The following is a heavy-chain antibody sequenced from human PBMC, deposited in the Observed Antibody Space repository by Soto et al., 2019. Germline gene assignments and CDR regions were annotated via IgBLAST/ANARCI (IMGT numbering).Heavy chain of an antibody. CDR3: ARGSAGHYNSGTLLD. J-gene: IGHJ4*02. Sequence: QVQVVESGGGVVQPGRSLRLSCAASGFTFSTYAMHWVRQAPGKGLEWVAVISYDGSNEYYVDSVKGRFTISRDNSKNALYLQMNSLSEEHTAGYYFARGSAGHYNSGTLLDWGQGTLVTVSS. V-gene: IGHV3-30-3*01. CDR2: ISYDGSNE. CDR1: GFTFSTYA. D-gene: IGHD3-10*01.